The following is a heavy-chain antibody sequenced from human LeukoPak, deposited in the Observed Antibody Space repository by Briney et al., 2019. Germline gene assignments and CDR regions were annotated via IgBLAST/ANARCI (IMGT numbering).Heavy chain of an antibody. CDR1: GYSISSGYY. Sequence: PSETLPLTCTVSGYSISSGYYWGWIRQPPGKGLERIGSIYHSGSTYYNPSLKSRVTISVDTSKNQFSLKLSSVTAADTAVYYCAREIRYDSSGYYFYWGQGTLVTVSS. CDR2: IYHSGST. V-gene: IGHV4-38-2*02. D-gene: IGHD3-22*01. CDR3: AREIRYDSSGYYFY. J-gene: IGHJ4*02.